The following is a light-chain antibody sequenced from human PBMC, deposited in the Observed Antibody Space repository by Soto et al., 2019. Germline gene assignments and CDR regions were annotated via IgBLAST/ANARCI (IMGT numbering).Light chain of an antibody. CDR3: AAWDDSLSGPV. V-gene: IGLV1-47*01. CDR2: RNN. Sequence: QSVLTQPPSASGTPGQRVTISCSGSSSNIGSNYVYWYQQLPGTAPKLLIYRNNQRPSGVPYRFSGSKSGTSASLAISGLRSEDEADYYCAAWDDSLSGPVFGGGTQVTVL. J-gene: IGLJ7*01. CDR1: SSNIGSNY.